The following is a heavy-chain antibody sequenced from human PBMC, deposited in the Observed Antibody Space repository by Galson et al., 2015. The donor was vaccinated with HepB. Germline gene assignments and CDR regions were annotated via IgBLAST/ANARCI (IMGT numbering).Heavy chain of an antibody. V-gene: IGHV3-7*01. CDR2: IAEDGSDK. CDR1: GFTFSNYW. CDR3: ARHKVNTAAREY. D-gene: IGHD5-18*01. Sequence: SLRLSCAAFGFTFSNYWMSWVRQAPGKGLEWVANIAEDGSDKYYVDSVKGRFSISRDNGKSSLFLQMNSLRAEDTAVYYCARHKVNTAAREYWGQGTLVTVSS. J-gene: IGHJ4*02.